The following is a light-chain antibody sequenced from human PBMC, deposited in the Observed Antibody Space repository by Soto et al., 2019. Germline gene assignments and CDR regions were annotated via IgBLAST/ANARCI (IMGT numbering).Light chain of an antibody. CDR3: QHYNSYSEA. CDR1: QTISSW. Sequence: DIQMTQSPSTLSGSVGDRGTITCRASQTISSWLAWYQQKPGKAPKLLIYKASTLKSGVPSRFSGSGSGTEFTLTISSLQPDDFATYYCQHYNSYSEAVGQGTKGDIK. CDR2: KAS. J-gene: IGKJ1*01. V-gene: IGKV1-5*03.